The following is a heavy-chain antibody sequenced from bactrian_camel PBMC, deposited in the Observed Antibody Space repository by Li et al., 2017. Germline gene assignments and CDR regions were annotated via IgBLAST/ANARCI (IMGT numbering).Heavy chain of an antibody. CDR3: AADLLLMRPLEPSEFRY. CDR1: GSFDDPD. J-gene: IGHJ4*01. Sequence: HVQLVESGGGSVQPGGSLRLACAISGSFDDPDKGWYRQAPGNECELVSFIQSTGSTWYSDSVKGRFAIWQDNAKATVYLEINYLRPEDTAMYYCAADLLLMRPLEPSEFRYWGQGTQVTVS. D-gene: IGHD8*01. V-gene: IGHV3S60*01. CDR2: IQSTGST.